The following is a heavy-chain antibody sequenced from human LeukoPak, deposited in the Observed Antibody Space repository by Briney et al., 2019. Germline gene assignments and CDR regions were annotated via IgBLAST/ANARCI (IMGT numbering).Heavy chain of an antibody. CDR1: GYTFTNYD. CDR2: MNPNSGNT. J-gene: IGHJ5*02. Sequence: ASVPVPYKASGYTFTNYDINWVRQATGQGLEWMGWMNPNSGNTGYSQKFQGRGTITRNHSISTAHMEIRSLRYEDTAVYYCARALGPAGYRWWFDPWGQGTLVTVSS. CDR3: ARALGPAGYRWWFDP. V-gene: IGHV1-8*03. D-gene: IGHD2-2*01.